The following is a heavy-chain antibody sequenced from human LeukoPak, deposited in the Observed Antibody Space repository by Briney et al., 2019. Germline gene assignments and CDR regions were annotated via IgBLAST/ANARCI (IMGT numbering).Heavy chain of an antibody. J-gene: IGHJ6*03. D-gene: IGHD1/OR15-1a*01. Sequence: ASVKVSCKASGGTYSTYAISWVRQAPGQGLEWMGGITPILGTANYAQKFQGRVTINADQSTSTAYMELSSLRSEDTAVYYCAREDRTSVTPYYYYYYYMDVWGKGTTVTVSS. V-gene: IGHV1-69*10. CDR3: AREDRTSVTPYYYYYYYMDV. CDR2: ITPILGTA. CDR1: GGTYSTYA.